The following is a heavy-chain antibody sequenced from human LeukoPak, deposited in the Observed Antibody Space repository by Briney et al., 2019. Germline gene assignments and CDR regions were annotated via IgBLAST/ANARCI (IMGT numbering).Heavy chain of an antibody. V-gene: IGHV3-21*01. CDR2: ISRSSYI. CDR3: ARVGILNWFDP. J-gene: IGHJ5*02. CDR1: GFTFSSYS. Sequence: GGSLRLSCAASGFTFSSYSMNWVRQAPGKGLEWVSSISRSSYIYYADSVKGRFTISRDDAKNSLYLQMNSLRAEDTAVYYCARVGILNWFDPWGQGTLVTVSS.